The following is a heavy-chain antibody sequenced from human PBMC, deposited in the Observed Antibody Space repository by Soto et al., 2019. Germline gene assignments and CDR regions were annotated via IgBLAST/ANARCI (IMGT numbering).Heavy chain of an antibody. CDR3: ARVTPGNNLYYFSGLDV. CDR1: GFNFGTYA. J-gene: IGHJ6*02. D-gene: IGHD1-1*01. CDR2: IAYDGINT. V-gene: IGHV3-30-3*01. Sequence: GSLRLSCVASGFNFGTYAIHWVRQAPGKGLQWVALIAYDGINTYYADSVKGRFTISRDNSKNTLHLQMNSLRPEDTGVYFCARVTPGNNLYYFSGLDVWGQGTSVTVSS.